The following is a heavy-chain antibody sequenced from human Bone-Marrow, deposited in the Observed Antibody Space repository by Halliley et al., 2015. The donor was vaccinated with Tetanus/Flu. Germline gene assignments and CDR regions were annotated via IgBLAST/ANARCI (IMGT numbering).Heavy chain of an antibody. D-gene: IGHD4-17*01. CDR1: GFSFSTYA. Sequence: SLRLSCAASGFSFSTYAMTWVRQAPGKGLEWVSGLGNTGGGTYYADSVKGRFTISRDNSKNTLHLEMNSLRAEDTAVYYCARGHEYGDSGFDFWGQGTLVIVS. J-gene: IGHJ4*02. CDR3: ARGHEYGDSGFDF. V-gene: IGHV3-23*01. CDR2: LGNTGGGT.